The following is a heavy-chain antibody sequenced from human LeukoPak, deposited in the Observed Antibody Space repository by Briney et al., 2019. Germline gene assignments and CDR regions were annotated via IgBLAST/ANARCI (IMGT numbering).Heavy chain of an antibody. CDR2: ISYDGSNK. V-gene: IGHV3-30*04. CDR1: GFTFSSYA. Sequence: RTGGSLRLSCAASGFTFSSYAMHWVRQAPGKGLEWVAVISYDGSNKYYADSVKGRFTISRDNSKNTLYLQMNSLRAEDTAVYYCATFSYAGNAGGSVGPWGQGTLVTVSS. CDR3: ATFSYAGNAGGSVGP. J-gene: IGHJ5*02. D-gene: IGHD4-23*01.